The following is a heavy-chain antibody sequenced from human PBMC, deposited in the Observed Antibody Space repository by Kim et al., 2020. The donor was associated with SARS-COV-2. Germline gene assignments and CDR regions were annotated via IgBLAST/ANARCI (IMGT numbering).Heavy chain of an antibody. CDR1: GFTFNNYA. Sequence: GGSLRLSCAASGFTFNNYAMHWVRQGPRKGLEWVAAITGDGADSFYADSVEGRFTISRDNIKKSLFLQMNRLTIDDTALYYCVKDEGEGYEWGDYFYAMDVWGQGTTVTVSS. V-gene: IGHV3-43*02. CDR3: VKDEGEGYEWGDYFYAMDV. J-gene: IGHJ6*02. D-gene: IGHD1-26*01. CDR2: ITGDGADS.